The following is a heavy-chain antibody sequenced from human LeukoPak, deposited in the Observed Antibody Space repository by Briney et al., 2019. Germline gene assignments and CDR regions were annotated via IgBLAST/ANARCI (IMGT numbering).Heavy chain of an antibody. V-gene: IGHV1-2*06. CDR2: INPNSGGT. CDR3: ARDTYSSGQNWFDP. D-gene: IGHD6-19*01. CDR1: GYTFTGYY. J-gene: IGHJ5*02. Sequence: ASVKVSCKASGYTFTGYYMHWVRQAPGQGLEWMGRINPNSGGTNYAQKFQGRVTMTRDTSISTAYMELSRLRSDDTAVYYCARDTYSSGQNWFDPWGQGTLVPSPQ.